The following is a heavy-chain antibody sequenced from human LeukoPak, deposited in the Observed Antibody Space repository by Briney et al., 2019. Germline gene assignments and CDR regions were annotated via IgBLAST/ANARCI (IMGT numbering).Heavy chain of an antibody. Sequence: PSETLPLTCAVYGESFIYNYWTWIRQPPGKGLEWIGEINHSGSTNYNPSLKSRVTMSVDRAKNQFSLNLSSVTAADTAVYYCARFDSSGWTYYFDYWGQGTLVTVSS. J-gene: IGHJ4*02. D-gene: IGHD3-22*01. CDR1: GESFIYNY. V-gene: IGHV4-34*10. CDR2: INHSGST. CDR3: ARFDSSGWTYYFDY.